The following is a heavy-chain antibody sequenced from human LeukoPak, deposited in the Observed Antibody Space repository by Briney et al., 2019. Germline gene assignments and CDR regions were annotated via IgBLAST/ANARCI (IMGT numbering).Heavy chain of an antibody. J-gene: IGHJ5*02. CDR3: ASDNGIAAAATWEWFDP. CDR2: IYTSGST. Sequence: PSETLSLTCTVSGGSISSGSYYWSRIRQPAGKGLEWIGLIYTSGSTNYNPSLKSRVTISVDTSKNQFSLKLRSVTAADTAVYYCASDNGIAAAATWEWFDPWGQGTLVTVSS. D-gene: IGHD6-13*01. V-gene: IGHV4-61*02. CDR1: GGSISSGSYY.